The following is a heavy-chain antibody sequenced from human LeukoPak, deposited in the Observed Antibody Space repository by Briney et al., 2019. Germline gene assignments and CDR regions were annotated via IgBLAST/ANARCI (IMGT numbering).Heavy chain of an antibody. J-gene: IGHJ6*03. CDR2: INPNSGGT. CDR1: GYTRTNNY. Sequence: ASVRVSCKASGYTRTNNYMHWVRQAPGQGLEGMGWINPNSGGTNYAQKFQGRVTMTRDTSISTAYMELSRLRSDDTAVYYCARVSLGYCSSTSCYGAISYYMDVWGKGTTVTVSS. V-gene: IGHV1-2*02. CDR3: ARVSLGYCSSTSCYGAISYYMDV. D-gene: IGHD2-2*01.